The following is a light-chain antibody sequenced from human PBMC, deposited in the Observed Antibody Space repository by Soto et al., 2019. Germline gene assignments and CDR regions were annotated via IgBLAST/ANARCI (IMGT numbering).Light chain of an antibody. V-gene: IGKV1-39*01. CDR2: AAS. CDR3: QQSYSTPVT. J-gene: IGKJ1*01. CDR1: QSISNY. Sequence: DIQMTQSPSSLSASVGDRVTITCRASQSISNYLNWYQQKPGKAPKLLIYAASSLQSGVPSRFSGSGSGTDFTLTISSLQPEEFATYYCQQSYSTPVTFGQGTKVEIK.